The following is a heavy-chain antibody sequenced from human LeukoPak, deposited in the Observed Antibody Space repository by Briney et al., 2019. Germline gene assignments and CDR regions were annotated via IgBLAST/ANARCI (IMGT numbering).Heavy chain of an antibody. V-gene: IGHV4-39*07. D-gene: IGHD1-20*01. J-gene: IGHJ4*02. CDR3: ARVRGGYDWPDY. CDR2: IYYSGST. CDR1: GGSISSSSYY. Sequence: PSGTLSHTCTVSGGSISSSSYYWGWIRQPPGKGLEWIGSIYYSGSTYYNPSLKSRVTISVDTTKNQFSLKLSSVTAADTAVYYCARVRGGYDWPDYWGQGTLVTVSS.